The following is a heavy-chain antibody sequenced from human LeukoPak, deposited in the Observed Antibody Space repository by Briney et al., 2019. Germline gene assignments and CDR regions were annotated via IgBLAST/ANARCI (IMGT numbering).Heavy chain of an antibody. J-gene: IGHJ3*02. Sequence: GRSLRLSCAASGFTFSSYGMHWVRQAPGKGLEWVAVIWYDGSNKYYADSVKGRFTISRDNSKNTLYLQMNSLRAEDTAVYYCARSRGAFDAFDIWGQGTMVTVSS. CDR2: IWYDGSNK. V-gene: IGHV3-33*01. D-gene: IGHD3-10*01. CDR3: ARSRGAFDAFDI. CDR1: GFTFSSYG.